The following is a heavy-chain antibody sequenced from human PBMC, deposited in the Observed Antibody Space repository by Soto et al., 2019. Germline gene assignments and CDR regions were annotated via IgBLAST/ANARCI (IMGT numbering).Heavy chain of an antibody. Sequence: SETLSLTCGVSDAFITNTHYWWSWVRQPPGKGLEWIGEIHHSGSTNYNPSLRSRVTMSVDTSKNQFSLNLNSLTAADAAVYYCAGGTDYRWVLWGQGTTVTVSS. J-gene: IGHJ6*02. CDR3: AGGTDYRWVL. D-gene: IGHD4-4*01. CDR2: IHHSGST. CDR1: DAFITNTHYW. V-gene: IGHV4-4*02.